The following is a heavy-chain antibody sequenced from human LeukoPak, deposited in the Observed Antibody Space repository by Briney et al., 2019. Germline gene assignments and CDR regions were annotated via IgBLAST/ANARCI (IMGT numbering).Heavy chain of an antibody. J-gene: IGHJ4*02. Sequence: PGGSLRLSCTASGFTVRSSYMSWVRQAPGKGLEWVSSISSSSSYIYYADSVKGRFTISRDNAKNSLYLQMNSLRAEDTAVYYCASRPPIVVVPAAIERGNYWGQGTLVTVSS. CDR1: GFTVRSSY. V-gene: IGHV3-21*01. CDR3: ASRPPIVVVPAAIERGNY. D-gene: IGHD2-2*01. CDR2: ISSSSSYI.